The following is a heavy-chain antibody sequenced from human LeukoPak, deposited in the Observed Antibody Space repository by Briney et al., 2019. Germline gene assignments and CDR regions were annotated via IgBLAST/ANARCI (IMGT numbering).Heavy chain of an antibody. J-gene: IGHJ4*02. D-gene: IGHD3-10*01. CDR3: ARDILWLFYYFDY. CDR2: ISYDGSNK. CDR1: GFTFSSYA. Sequence: PGGSLRLSCAASGFTFSSYAMHWVRQAPGKGLEWVAVISYDGSNKYYADSVKGRFTISRDNSKNTLYLQMNSLRAEDTAVYYCARDILWLFYYFDYWGQGTLVTVSS. V-gene: IGHV3-30*04.